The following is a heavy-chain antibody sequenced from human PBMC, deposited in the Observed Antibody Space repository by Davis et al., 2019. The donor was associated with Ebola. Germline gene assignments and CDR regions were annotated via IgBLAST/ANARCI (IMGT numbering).Heavy chain of an antibody. J-gene: IGHJ5*02. CDR2: IYYSGST. V-gene: IGHV4-30-4*01. CDR1: GGSISSGDYF. CDR3: ARARVGISYWFDP. D-gene: IGHD2-21*01. Sequence: MPSETLSLTCTVSGGSISSGDYFWSWLRQPPGKGLEWIGYIYYSGSTYYNPSLKSRVTISVDTSKNQFSLKLSSVTAADTAVYYCARARVGISYWFDPWGQGTLVTVSS.